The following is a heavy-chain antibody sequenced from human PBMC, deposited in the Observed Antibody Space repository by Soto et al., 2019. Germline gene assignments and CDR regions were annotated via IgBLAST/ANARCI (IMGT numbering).Heavy chain of an antibody. J-gene: IGHJ1*01. CDR3: AREGRDGYIHRYFQH. D-gene: IGHD5-12*01. V-gene: IGHV1-69*13. Sequence: SVKVSCKASGGTFSSYAISWVRQAPGQGLEWMGGIIPIFGTANYAQKFQGRVTITADESTSTAYMELSSLRSEDTAVYYCAREGRDGYIHRYFQHWGQGTLVTVSS. CDR1: GGTFSSYA. CDR2: IIPIFGTA.